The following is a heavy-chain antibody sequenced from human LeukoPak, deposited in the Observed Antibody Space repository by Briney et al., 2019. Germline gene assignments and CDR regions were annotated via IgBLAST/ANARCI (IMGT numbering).Heavy chain of an antibody. D-gene: IGHD3-22*01. CDR3: ARLYYYDSSGPPL. CDR2: IYHTGRT. V-gene: IGHV4-39*01. J-gene: IGHJ4*02. CDR1: GGSTSSSSYY. Sequence: PSETLSLTCTVSGGSTSSSSYYWGWIRQPPGKGLEWIGNIYHTGRTYYNPSLKSRVTISVDTSKNQFSLKLSSVSAADTAVYYCARLYYYDSSGPPLWGQGTLVTVSS.